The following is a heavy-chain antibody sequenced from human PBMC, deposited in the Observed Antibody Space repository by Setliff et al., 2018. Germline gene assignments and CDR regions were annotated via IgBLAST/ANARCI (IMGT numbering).Heavy chain of an antibody. CDR1: GFTFSSYS. CDR3: ARDGCSSTSCYGCPCYYYYMDV. V-gene: IGHV3-48*01. J-gene: IGHJ6*03. D-gene: IGHD2-2*01. CDR2: ISSSSSTI. Sequence: GGSLRFSCAASGFTFSSYSMNWVRQAPGKGLEWVSYISSSSSTIYYADSVKGRFTISRDNAKNSLYLQMNSLRAEDTAVYYCARDGCSSTSCYGCPCYYYYMDVWGKGTTVTVSS.